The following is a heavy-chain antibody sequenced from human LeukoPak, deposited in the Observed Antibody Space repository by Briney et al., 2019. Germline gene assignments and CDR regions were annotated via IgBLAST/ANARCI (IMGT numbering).Heavy chain of an antibody. J-gene: IGHJ4*02. CDR3: ARGGTYGSGRDQHTTLDY. Sequence: SETLSLTCTVSGGSISPYYWSWIRQPAGKGLEWIGRVHASGSPNHSPSLKSRVIISVDKSNNQFSLNLKSVTAADTAVYYCARGGTYGSGRDQHTTLDYWGQGILVTVSA. V-gene: IGHV4-4*07. D-gene: IGHD3-10*01. CDR2: VHASGSP. CDR1: GGSISPYY.